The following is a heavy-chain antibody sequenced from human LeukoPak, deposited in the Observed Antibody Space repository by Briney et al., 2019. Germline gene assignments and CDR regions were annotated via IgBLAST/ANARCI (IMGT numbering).Heavy chain of an antibody. V-gene: IGHV1-2*02. CDR3: ARPPRFGGSYRYDY. D-gene: IGHD1-26*01. J-gene: IGHJ4*02. CDR2: INPNSGGT. Sequence: GASVKVSCKASGYTFTGYYMHWVRQAPGQGLGWMGWINPNSGGTNYAQKFQGRVTMTRDTSISTAYMELSRLRSDDTAVYYCARPPRFGGSYRYDYWGQGTLVTVSS. CDR1: GYTFTGYY.